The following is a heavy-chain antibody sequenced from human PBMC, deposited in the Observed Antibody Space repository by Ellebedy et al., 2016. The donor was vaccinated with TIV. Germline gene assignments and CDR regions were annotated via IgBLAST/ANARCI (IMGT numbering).Heavy chain of an antibody. Sequence: GESLKISXAASGFTFSSYSMNWVRQSPGKRLEWVSYISSDESSRYYAGSVKGRFTISRDNAKNSLYLQMSSLRAEDTAVYYCTRGGGPTSFYYDRWGQGTLVSVS. J-gene: IGHJ4*02. CDR2: ISSDESSR. CDR1: GFTFSSYS. D-gene: IGHD3-3*01. V-gene: IGHV3-48*04. CDR3: TRGGGPTSFYYDR.